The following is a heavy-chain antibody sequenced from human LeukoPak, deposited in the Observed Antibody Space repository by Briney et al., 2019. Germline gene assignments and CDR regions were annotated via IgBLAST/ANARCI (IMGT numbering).Heavy chain of an antibody. CDR2: ISGSAVST. Sequence: PGGPLRLSCAASGFTFSSCAMSWVRQAPGKGLEWVSGISGSAVSTYYADSVKGRFTVSRDNSKNTLYLQMNSLRAEDTAVYYCAKGGSYSDSSDYYFRFDHWGQGTLVTVSS. J-gene: IGHJ4*02. D-gene: IGHD3-22*01. CDR1: GFTFSSCA. CDR3: AKGGSYSDSSDYYFRFDH. V-gene: IGHV3-23*01.